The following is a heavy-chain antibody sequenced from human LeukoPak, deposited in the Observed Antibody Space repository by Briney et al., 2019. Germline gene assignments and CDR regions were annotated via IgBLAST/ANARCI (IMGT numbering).Heavy chain of an antibody. J-gene: IGHJ4*02. Sequence: PGGSVRLSCAASGFTFSRYWMSWVRQAPGKELDGVANIKQDGSEKYYVNSMKGRFTNSRDNAKNSLYLQMNSLRAEDTAVYYCARSRITMVRGVITMYYFDYWGQGTLVTVSS. CDR3: ARSRITMVRGVITMYYFDY. CDR2: IKQDGSEK. D-gene: IGHD3-10*01. CDR1: GFTFSRYW. V-gene: IGHV3-7*01.